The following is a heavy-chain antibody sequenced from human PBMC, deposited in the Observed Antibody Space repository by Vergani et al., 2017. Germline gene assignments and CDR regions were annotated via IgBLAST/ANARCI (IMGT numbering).Heavy chain of an antibody. CDR1: GGSFSDYY. CDR3: ASIDRAPTRRNPPPDY. D-gene: IGHD3-16*02. V-gene: IGHV4-34*01. CDR2: GNHGGST. Sequence: QVQLQEWGAGLLKTSETLSLTCGVSGGSFSDYYWSWIRQAPGMGLEWIGEGNHGGSTNYNPSLKSRVSMSVDTSKNQFSLQLTSVTAAGSALYFCASIDRAPTRRNPPPDYWGQGILVTVSS. J-gene: IGHJ4*02.